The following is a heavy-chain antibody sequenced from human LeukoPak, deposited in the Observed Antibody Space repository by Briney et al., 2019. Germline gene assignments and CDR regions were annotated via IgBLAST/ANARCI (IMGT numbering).Heavy chain of an antibody. CDR3: ARDSHIVVVTAIRVFDY. CDR2: ISVYNGKP. CDR1: GYTFTSYV. D-gene: IGHD2-21*02. Sequence: GAAVKVSCKASGYTFTSYVISWVRQAPGQGGEWRGWISVYNGKPNYAQKLQGTVTMTTDTSTSTAYMELRSLRSDDTAVYYCARDSHIVVVTAIRVFDYWGQGTLVTVSS. J-gene: IGHJ4*02. V-gene: IGHV1-18*01.